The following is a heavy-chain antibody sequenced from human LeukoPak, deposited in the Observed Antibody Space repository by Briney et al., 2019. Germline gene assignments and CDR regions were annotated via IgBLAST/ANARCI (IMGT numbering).Heavy chain of an antibody. J-gene: IGHJ6*03. CDR1: GGSISSGSYY. V-gene: IGHV4-61*02. CDR2: IYTSGST. CDR3: ARLRYSYGYGKNKSYYYYYMDV. D-gene: IGHD5-18*01. Sequence: SETLSLTCTVSGGSISSGSYYWSWIRQPAGKGLEWIGRIYTSGSTNYNPSLKSRVTISVDTSKNQFSLKLSSVTAADTAVYYCARLRYSYGYGKNKSYYYYYMDVWGKGTTVTISS.